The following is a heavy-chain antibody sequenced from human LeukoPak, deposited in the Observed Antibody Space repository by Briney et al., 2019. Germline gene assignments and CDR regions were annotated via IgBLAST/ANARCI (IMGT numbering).Heavy chain of an antibody. J-gene: IGHJ4*02. V-gene: IGHV3-23*01. D-gene: IGHD3-22*01. CDR2: ISGSGGST. CDR3: AKERVGRSYDSSGYFDY. CDR1: GFTFSSYA. Sequence: GSLRLSCAASGFTFSSYAMSWVRQAPGKGLEWVSAISGSGGSTYYADSVKGRFTISRDNSKNTLYLQMNSLRAEDTAVYYCAKERVGRSYDSSGYFDYWGQGTLVTVSS.